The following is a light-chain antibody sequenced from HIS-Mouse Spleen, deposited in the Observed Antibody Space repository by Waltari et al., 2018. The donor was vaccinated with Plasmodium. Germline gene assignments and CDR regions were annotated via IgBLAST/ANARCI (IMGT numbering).Light chain of an antibody. CDR3: QQYHSTPWT. CDR1: QSVLYSSNNKNY. Sequence: DIVMTQSPASLAVSLGERATIHCKSSQSVLYSSNNKNYVAWYQQKPGHPPKLLIYWAATRESGVPDRFSGGGSWTDFTLTISSLQAEDVAGYYCQQYHSTPWTFGQGTKVEIK. V-gene: IGKV4-1*01. J-gene: IGKJ1*01. CDR2: WAA.